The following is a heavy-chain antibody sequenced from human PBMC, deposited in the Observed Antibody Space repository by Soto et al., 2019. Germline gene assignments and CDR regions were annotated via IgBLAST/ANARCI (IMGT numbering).Heavy chain of an antibody. CDR2: IYSGGST. CDR3: ARDYYDSSGYSALYYYYGMDV. V-gene: IGHV3-66*01. Sequence: PGGSLRLSCAASGFTVSSNYMSWFRQAPGKGLEWVSVIYSGGSTYYADSVKGRFTISRDNSKNTLYLQMNSLRAEDTAVYYCARDYYDSSGYSALYYYYGMDVWGQGTTVTVSS. D-gene: IGHD3-22*01. J-gene: IGHJ6*02. CDR1: GFTVSSNY.